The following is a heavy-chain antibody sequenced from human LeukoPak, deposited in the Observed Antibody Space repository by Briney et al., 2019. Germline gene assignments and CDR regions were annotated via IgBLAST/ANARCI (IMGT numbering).Heavy chain of an antibody. D-gene: IGHD1-26*01. CDR3: ARGEPLFFRC. Sequence: SQTLSLTCAISGDSVSSKSAVWNWIRQSPSRGLEWLGRTYYRSRWYNDYAVSVKSRITINPDTSKNQFSLQLNSVTPEDTAVYYCARGEPLFFRCWGQGSLVTVSS. V-gene: IGHV6-1*01. J-gene: IGHJ4*02. CDR1: GDSVSSKSAV. CDR2: TYYRSRWYN.